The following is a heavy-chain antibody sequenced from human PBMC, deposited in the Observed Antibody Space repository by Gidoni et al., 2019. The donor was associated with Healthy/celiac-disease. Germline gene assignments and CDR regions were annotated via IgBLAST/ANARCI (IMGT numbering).Heavy chain of an antibody. CDR1: GCTSSSSG. CDR3: ARDASGYDAFDI. V-gene: IGHV3-33*01. Sequence: QVQLVEAGGGGVQPGRCMRMSGAAAGCTSSSSGMHWVRQAPGKGLEWVAVLWYDGSNTYCAGSVKGRFTISRDNSKNTLYLQMNSLRADDTAVYYCARDASGYDAFDIWGQGPMVTVSS. D-gene: IGHD2-15*01. CDR2: LWYDGSNT. J-gene: IGHJ3*02.